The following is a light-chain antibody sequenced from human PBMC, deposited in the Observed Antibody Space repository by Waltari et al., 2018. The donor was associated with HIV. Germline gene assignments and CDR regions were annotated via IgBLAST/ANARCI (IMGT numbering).Light chain of an antibody. V-gene: IGKV3-15*01. CDR3: QQYNNWPPNT. J-gene: IGKJ4*01. CDR1: QSVSTN. Sequence: EIVLTQSPATLSVSPAERATLSCRASQSVSTNLAWYQQKPGQAPRLLIYGASTRATGLPARFSGSGSGTEFSLTISSLQSEDFAVYYCQQYNNWPPNTFGGGTKVEIK. CDR2: GAS.